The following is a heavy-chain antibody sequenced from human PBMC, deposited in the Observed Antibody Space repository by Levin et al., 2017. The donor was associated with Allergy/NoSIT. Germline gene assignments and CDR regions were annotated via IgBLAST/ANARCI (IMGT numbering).Heavy chain of an antibody. CDR1: GFTFRRYA. CDR3: VKDEGATRSYYFNY. D-gene: IGHD1-26*01. V-gene: IGHV3-30*02. CDR2: ILYDGSNE. Sequence: PGGSLRLFCAASGFTFRRYAMHWVRQAPGKEVEWVAFILYDGSNEYYAESVKGRFTISRDNSKTTVYLQMNSLRADDTAVYYCVKDEGATRSYYFNYWGQGALVTVSS. J-gene: IGHJ4*02.